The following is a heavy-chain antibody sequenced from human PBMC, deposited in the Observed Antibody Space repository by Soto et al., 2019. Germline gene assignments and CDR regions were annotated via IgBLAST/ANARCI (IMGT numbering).Heavy chain of an antibody. D-gene: IGHD3-10*01. CDR2: ISYDGSKK. J-gene: IGHJ6*02. CDR3: ARGRGSNYYGLEV. Sequence: QVHLAESGGGVVQPGTSLRLSCAASGFTFSSYGMHWVRQAPGKGLEWVAAISYDGSKKYYVDSVKARFTISRDNSKNTVYLQVNSLSAEDPAVYTCARGRGSNYYGLEVWGRGTTVTVSS. CDR1: GFTFSSYG. V-gene: IGHV3-30*03.